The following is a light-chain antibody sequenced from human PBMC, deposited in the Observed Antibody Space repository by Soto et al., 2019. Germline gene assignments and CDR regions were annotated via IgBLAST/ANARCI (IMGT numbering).Light chain of an antibody. V-gene: IGLV2-14*01. Sequence: QPVLTQPPSVSGSPARSITIPCTGTSSDVGGYNYVSWYQQHPGKAPKLMIYDVSNRPSGVSNRFSASKSGNTASLTISGLQAEDEADYYCSSYTSSSTYVFRTGTKVPV. CDR3: SSYTSSSTYV. CDR1: SSDVGGYNY. J-gene: IGLJ1*01. CDR2: DVS.